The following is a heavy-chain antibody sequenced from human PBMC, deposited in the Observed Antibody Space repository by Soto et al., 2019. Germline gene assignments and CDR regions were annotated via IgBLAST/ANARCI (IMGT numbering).Heavy chain of an antibody. V-gene: IGHV1-2*02. CDR3: ARDLGDSSGYYPDY. D-gene: IGHD3-22*01. Sequence: ASVKVSCKASGYTFTGYYMHWVRQAPGQGLEWMGWINPNSGGTNYAQEFQGRVTMTRDTSISTAYMELSRLRSDDTAMYYCARDLGDSSGYYPDYWGQGTLVTVSS. CDR1: GYTFTGYY. CDR2: INPNSGGT. J-gene: IGHJ4*02.